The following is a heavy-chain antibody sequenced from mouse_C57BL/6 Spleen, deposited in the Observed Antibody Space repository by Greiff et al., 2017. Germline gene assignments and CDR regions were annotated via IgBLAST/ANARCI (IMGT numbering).Heavy chain of an antibody. J-gene: IGHJ4*01. Sequence: QVQLQQSGAELARPGASVKLSCKASGYTFTSYGISWVKQRTGQGLEWIGEIYPRSGNTYYNEKFKGKATLTADKSSSTAYMELRSLTSEDSAVYFCARVDSNYVREAMDYWGQGTSVTVSS. CDR2: IYPRSGNT. V-gene: IGHV1-81*01. CDR3: ARVDSNYVREAMDY. D-gene: IGHD2-5*01. CDR1: GYTFTSYG.